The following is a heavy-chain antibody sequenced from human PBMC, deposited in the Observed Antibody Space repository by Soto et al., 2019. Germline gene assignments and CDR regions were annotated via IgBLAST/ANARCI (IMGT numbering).Heavy chain of an antibody. CDR2: INPNSGGT. Sequence: ASVKVSCKASGYTFTGYYMHWVRQAPGQGLEWMGWINPNSGGTNYAQKFQGWVTMTRDTSISTAYMELSRLRSDDTAVYYCARDRCSGGSCHYYFDYWGQGTLVTVSS. J-gene: IGHJ4*02. CDR1: GYTFTGYY. V-gene: IGHV1-2*04. CDR3: ARDRCSGGSCHYYFDY. D-gene: IGHD2-15*01.